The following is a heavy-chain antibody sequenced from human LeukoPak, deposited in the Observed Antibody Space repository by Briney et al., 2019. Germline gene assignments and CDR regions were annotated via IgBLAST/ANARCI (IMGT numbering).Heavy chain of an antibody. J-gene: IGHJ3*02. V-gene: IGHV3-23*01. CDR1: GFAFSSYA. Sequence: GGSLRLSCAASGFAFSSYAMSWVRQPPGKGLEWVSVISRRDDYTYYADSVKGRFTISRDNSKNTLYLQMNSLRADDTTVYYCARTLRLGTPRAFDIWGRGTLVTVSS. D-gene: IGHD1-14*01. CDR2: ISRRDDYT. CDR3: ARTLRLGTPRAFDI.